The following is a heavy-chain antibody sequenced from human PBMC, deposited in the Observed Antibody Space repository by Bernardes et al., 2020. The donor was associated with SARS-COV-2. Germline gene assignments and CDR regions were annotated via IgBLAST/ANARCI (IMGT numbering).Heavy chain of an antibody. CDR2: ISSSSSYI. CDR1: GFTFSSYS. V-gene: IGHV3-21*01. D-gene: IGHD3-16*02. J-gene: IGHJ4*02. Sequence: GSMKFSCAASGFTFSSYSMNWVRQAPGTGLEWVSSISSSSSYIYYADSVKGRFTISRDNAKNSLYLQMNSLRAEDTAVYYCARDRDYIWGSYRWTYAGFVYWGQGTLVTGSS. CDR3: ARDRDYIWGSYRWTYAGFVY.